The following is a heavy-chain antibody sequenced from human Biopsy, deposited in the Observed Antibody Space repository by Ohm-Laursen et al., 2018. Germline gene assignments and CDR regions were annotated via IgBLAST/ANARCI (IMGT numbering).Heavy chain of an antibody. D-gene: IGHD3-22*01. CDR2: IFYRGST. J-gene: IGHJ5*02. V-gene: IGHV4-39*01. Sequence: SETLSLTCTVSGGSISNNNYYWGWIRQPPGKGLEWIGSIFYRGSTHYKPSLKSRVNISVDTSKNQFSLKLNSVTAADTAVYYSARDYDTSGYYYVSWGQGTLVTVSS. CDR3: ARDYDTSGYYYVS. CDR1: GGSISNNNYY.